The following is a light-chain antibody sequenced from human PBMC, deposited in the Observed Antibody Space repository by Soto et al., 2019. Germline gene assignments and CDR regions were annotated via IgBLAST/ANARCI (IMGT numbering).Light chain of an antibody. V-gene: IGLV3-1*01. CDR1: KLGNKY. Sequence: SSELTQPPSVSVSPGQTASITCSGDKLGNKYASWYQQKPGQSPVLVIYQDNNRPSGIPERFSGSNSGNTATLTISGTQAMDEADYYCQAWDSSTYVFGTGTKLTVL. J-gene: IGLJ1*01. CDR2: QDN. CDR3: QAWDSSTYV.